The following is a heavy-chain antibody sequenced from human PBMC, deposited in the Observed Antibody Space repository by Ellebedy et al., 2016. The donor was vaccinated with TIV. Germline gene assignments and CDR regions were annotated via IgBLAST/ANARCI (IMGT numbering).Heavy chain of an antibody. CDR2: ISYDGTKK. Sequence: PGGSLRLSCTASGFTFSSYGMHWVRQAPGKGLEWMAVISYDGTKKYYADSVKGRFTISRDNSKNTLYLQMNSLRAEDTAVYYCAGVTTSSFDIWGQGTMVTVSS. V-gene: IGHV3-30*03. CDR1: GFTFSSYG. D-gene: IGHD1-1*01. CDR3: AGVTTSSFDI. J-gene: IGHJ3*02.